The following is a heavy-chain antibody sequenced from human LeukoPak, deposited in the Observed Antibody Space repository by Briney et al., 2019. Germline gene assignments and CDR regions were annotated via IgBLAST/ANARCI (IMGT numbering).Heavy chain of an antibody. CDR2: ISYDGSNK. CDR3: ARQGVVVVAAKVYYFMDV. V-gene: IGHV3-30*04. J-gene: IGHJ6*03. D-gene: IGHD2-15*01. CDR1: GFTFSSYA. Sequence: GGSLRLSCAASGFTFSSYAMHWVRQAPGKGLEWVAVISYDGSNKYYADSVKGRFTISRDNSRNTLYLQMNTLRADDTAVYYCARQGVVVVAAKVYYFMDVWGKGTTVTVSS.